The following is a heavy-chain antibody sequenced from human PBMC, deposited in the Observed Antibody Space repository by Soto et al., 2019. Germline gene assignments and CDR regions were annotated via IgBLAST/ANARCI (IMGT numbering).Heavy chain of an antibody. CDR2: ISSSSSYI. D-gene: IGHD3-10*01. CDR3: ARDSPPYGSGSYYFDY. J-gene: IGHJ4*02. Sequence: GGSLRLSCAASGFTFSSYSMNWVRQAPGKGLEWVSSISSSSSYIYYADSVKGRFTISRDNAKNSLYLQMNSLRAEDTAVYYCARDSPPYGSGSYYFDYWGQGTLVTVSS. CDR1: GFTFSSYS. V-gene: IGHV3-21*01.